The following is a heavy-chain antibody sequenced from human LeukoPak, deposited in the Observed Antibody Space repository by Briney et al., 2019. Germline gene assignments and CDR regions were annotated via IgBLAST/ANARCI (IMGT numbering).Heavy chain of an antibody. CDR3: ARGASELRYYDYFKY. Sequence: GGSLRLSCAASGFTFSSYEMNWVRQAPGKGLEWVSYISSSGTTIYYADSVKGRFTISRDNAKNSLYLQMNSLRDEDTAVYYCARGASELRYYDYFKYWGQGTLVTVSS. D-gene: IGHD3-9*01. V-gene: IGHV3-48*03. CDR1: GFTFSSYE. J-gene: IGHJ4*02. CDR2: ISSSGTTI.